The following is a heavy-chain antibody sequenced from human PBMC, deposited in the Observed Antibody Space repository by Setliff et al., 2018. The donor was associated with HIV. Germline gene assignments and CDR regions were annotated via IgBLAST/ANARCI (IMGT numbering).Heavy chain of an antibody. V-gene: IGHV3-48*01. CDR3: ARHNRVWSGECAFAI. Sequence: PGGSLRLSCAASGFTFSSYSMNWVRQAPGKGLEWVSYISSSSSTIYYADSVKGRFTISRDNAKNSLYLQMNSLRAEDTAVYYCARHNRVWSGECAFAIWGQGTMVTVSS. CDR2: ISSSSSTI. CDR1: GFTFSSYS. D-gene: IGHD3-3*01. J-gene: IGHJ3*02.